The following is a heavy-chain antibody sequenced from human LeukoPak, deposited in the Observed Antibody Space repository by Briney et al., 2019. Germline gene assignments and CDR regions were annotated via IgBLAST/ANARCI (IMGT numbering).Heavy chain of an antibody. CDR3: ARVGDNWNFASYYMDV. CDR2: IYSSGTT. Sequence: PSETLSLTCTVSGASMSSYYWSWIRQPAGKGLEWIGRIYSSGTTNYNPSLKSRVTMSVDTSKNQFSLRLSSVTAADTAVYYCARVGDNWNFASYYMDVWGKGTTVTVSS. V-gene: IGHV4-4*07. CDR1: GASMSSYY. D-gene: IGHD1-20*01. J-gene: IGHJ6*03.